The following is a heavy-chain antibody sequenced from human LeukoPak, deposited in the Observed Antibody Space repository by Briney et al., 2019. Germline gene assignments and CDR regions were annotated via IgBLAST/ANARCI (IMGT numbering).Heavy chain of an antibody. CDR3: ANDAAQQQVSNVVYGMDV. V-gene: IGHV3-30-3*02. CDR2: ISYDGYNK. Sequence: SGKSLRLSCAASGFTFSNSAMHWVSQAPGKGLEWVAFISYDGYNKYYADSVKGRFTISRDNSKNTLYMQMNSLRAEATAVYFCANDAAQQQVSNVVYGMDVWGQGTTVTVSS. J-gene: IGHJ6*02. D-gene: IGHD6-13*01. CDR1: GFTFSNSA.